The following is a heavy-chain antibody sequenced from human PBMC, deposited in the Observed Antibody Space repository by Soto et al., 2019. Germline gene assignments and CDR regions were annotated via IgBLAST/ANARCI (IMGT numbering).Heavy chain of an antibody. CDR2: ISAYNGNT. V-gene: IGHV1-18*01. CDR1: GYTFLDYG. Sequence: QVQLVQSEGEVKKPGASVKVSCKASGYTFLDYGISWLRQAPGQGLEWMGWISAYNGNTKFAQSLQGRVIRTVDTSTTTAYMELRSLTYDDTAVYYCARSGRPTDLYDPWGQGSLVTVSS. J-gene: IGHJ5*02. D-gene: IGHD4-17*01. CDR3: ARSGRPTDLYDP.